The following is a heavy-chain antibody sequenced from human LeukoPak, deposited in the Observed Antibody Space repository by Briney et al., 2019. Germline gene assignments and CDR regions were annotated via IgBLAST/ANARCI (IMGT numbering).Heavy chain of an antibody. CDR3: AKDLYRGEDTAMATFDY. V-gene: IGHV3-9*03. J-gene: IGHJ4*02. CDR1: GFTFDDYA. CDR2: ISWNSGTI. Sequence: GGSLRLSRAASGFTFDDYAMHWVRQAPGKGLEWVSSISWNSGTIGYADSVKGRFTISRDNAKNSLYLQMNSLRAEDMALYYCAKDLYRGEDTAMATFDYWGQGTLVTVSS. D-gene: IGHD5-18*01.